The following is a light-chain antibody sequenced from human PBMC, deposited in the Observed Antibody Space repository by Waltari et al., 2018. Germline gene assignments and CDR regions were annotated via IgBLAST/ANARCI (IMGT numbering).Light chain of an antibody. J-gene: IGKJ2*01. CDR1: QSVSSN. Sequence: EIVMTPSPATLSVSPGERATLSCRASQSVSSNLAWYQQKPGQGPRLLIYGASTRATGIPARFSGSGSGTEFTLTISSLQSEDFAVYYCQQYNNWPPKYTFGQGTKLEIK. CDR2: GAS. V-gene: IGKV3-15*01. CDR3: QQYNNWPPKYT.